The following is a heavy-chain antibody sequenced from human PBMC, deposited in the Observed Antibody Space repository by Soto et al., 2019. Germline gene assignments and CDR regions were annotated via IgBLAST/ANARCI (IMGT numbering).Heavy chain of an antibody. CDR3: ARDPIGPGIFDY. V-gene: IGHV3-33*01. CDR2: IWYDASNE. Sequence: QVQLVESGGGVVQPGRSLRLSCVASGFTFSSYGMHWVRQAPGKGLEWVAVIWYDASNEYYADSVKGRFTISRDNTKNTMYLHMISMRAEDTAVYYCARDPIGPGIFDYWGQGTLVTVTS. J-gene: IGHJ4*02. CDR1: GFTFSSYG. D-gene: IGHD1-26*01.